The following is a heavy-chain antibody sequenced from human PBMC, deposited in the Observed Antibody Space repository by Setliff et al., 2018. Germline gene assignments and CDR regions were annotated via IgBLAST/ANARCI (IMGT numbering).Heavy chain of an antibody. CDR1: NYSISSGYY. D-gene: IGHD4-17*01. Sequence: SETLSLTCDVSNYSISSGYYWGWVRQPPGKGLEWIATIYYGGGTYYNPSLKSRVTISLDMSKNQFSLRLNSVTAADTAVYFCARHRRPDYGDFNSWYFDLWGRGTLVTVSS. CDR3: ARHRRPDYGDFNSWYFDL. J-gene: IGHJ2*01. V-gene: IGHV4-38-2*01. CDR2: IYYGGGT.